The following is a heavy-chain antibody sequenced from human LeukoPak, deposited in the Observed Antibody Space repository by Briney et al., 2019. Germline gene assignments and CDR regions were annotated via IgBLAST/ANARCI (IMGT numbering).Heavy chain of an antibody. CDR1: GFTFSSYS. J-gene: IGHJ5*02. D-gene: IGHD2-15*01. Sequence: PGGSLRLSCAASGFTFSSYSMNWVRQAPGKGLEWVSYISSASGSIYYADSVKGRFTISRDNAKNSLFLQMNSLRAEDTAVYYCVRGGESTWSWGQGTLVTVSS. CDR2: ISSASGSI. V-gene: IGHV3-48*04. CDR3: VRGGESTWS.